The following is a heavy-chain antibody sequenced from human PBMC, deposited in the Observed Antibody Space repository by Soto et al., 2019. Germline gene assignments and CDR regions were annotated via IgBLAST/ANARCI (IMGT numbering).Heavy chain of an antibody. J-gene: IGHJ4*01. Sequence: SQTLSLTCAITGDSVSSNSAGWSWVRQSASRGLEWLGRTYYRSKWYYEYAVSVRGRITINPDTSKNQYSPQLNSVTPEDTAVYFCARGEQYSGRIFDYWGQGTLVTVSS. D-gene: IGHD1-26*01. CDR3: ARGEQYSGRIFDY. V-gene: IGHV6-1*01. CDR2: TYYRSKWYY. CDR1: GDSVSSNSAG.